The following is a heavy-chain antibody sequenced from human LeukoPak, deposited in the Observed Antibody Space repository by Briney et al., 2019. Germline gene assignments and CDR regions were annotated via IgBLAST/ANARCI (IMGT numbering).Heavy chain of an antibody. J-gene: IGHJ4*02. Sequence: SETLSLTCSVSGGSINSYYWNWIRQASGQGLEWIGYIYYIGNTNYNPSLQSRVTISVDTSKSQFSLKLTSVTAADTAVYYCARAPEQDLIPRGFDFWGQGALVTGSS. CDR2: IYYIGNT. D-gene: IGHD1-14*01. CDR3: ARAPEQDLIPRGFDF. V-gene: IGHV4-59*01. CDR1: GGSINSYY.